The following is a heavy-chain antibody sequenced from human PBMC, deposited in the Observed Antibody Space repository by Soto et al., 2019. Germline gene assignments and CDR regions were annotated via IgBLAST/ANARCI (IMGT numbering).Heavy chain of an antibody. J-gene: IGHJ6*02. CDR2: IYHSGST. D-gene: IGHD3-22*01. CDR3: ARDDSSGYYSPRGMDV. Sequence: NPSETLSLTCAVSGGSISSSNWWSWVRQPPGKGLEWIGEIYHSGSTNYNPSLKSRVTISVDKSKNQFSLKLSSVTAADTAVYYCARDDSSGYYSPRGMDVWGQGTTVTVSS. CDR1: GGSISSSNW. V-gene: IGHV4-4*02.